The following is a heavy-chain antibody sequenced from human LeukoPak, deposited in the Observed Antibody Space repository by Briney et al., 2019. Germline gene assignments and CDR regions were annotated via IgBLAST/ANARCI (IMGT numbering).Heavy chain of an antibody. J-gene: IGHJ4*02. V-gene: IGHV3-7*01. Sequence: GGSLRLSCAASGFTFSSSWMSWVRQAPGKGLEWVANIKQDESEKYYVDSVKGRFTISRDNAKNSLYLQMNILRAEDTAVYYCARDSTYATRFDYWGQGTLVTVSS. D-gene: IGHD2-15*01. CDR1: GFTFSSSW. CDR2: IKQDESEK. CDR3: ARDSTYATRFDY.